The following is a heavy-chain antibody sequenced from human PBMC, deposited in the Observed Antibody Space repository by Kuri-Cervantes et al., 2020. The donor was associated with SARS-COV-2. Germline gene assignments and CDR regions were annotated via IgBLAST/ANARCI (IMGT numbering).Heavy chain of an antibody. Sequence: LSLTCAASGFTFSGHWIYWVRQAPGKGLVWVSRINPDGGYTNNADSVKGRFTLSRDNAKNMLFLQMNSLRAEDTAVYYCVRDGDHWNFDYWGQGTLVTVSS. CDR2: INPDGGYT. CDR1: GFTFSGHW. V-gene: IGHV3-74*01. CDR3: VRDGDHWNFDY. J-gene: IGHJ4*02. D-gene: IGHD1-1*01.